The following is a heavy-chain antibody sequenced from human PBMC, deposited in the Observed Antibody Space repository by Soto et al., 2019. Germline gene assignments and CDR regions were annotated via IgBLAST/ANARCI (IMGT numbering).Heavy chain of an antibody. CDR3: ARQACSGGSCYSLYWFDP. Sequence: SETLSLTCTVSGGSISSSSYYWGWIRQPPGKGLEWIGSIYYSGSTYYNPSLKSRVTISVDTSKNQFSLKLSSVTAADTAVYYCARQACSGGSCYSLYWFDPWGQGTLVTVSS. V-gene: IGHV4-39*01. CDR1: GGSISSSSYY. CDR2: IYYSGST. J-gene: IGHJ5*02. D-gene: IGHD2-15*01.